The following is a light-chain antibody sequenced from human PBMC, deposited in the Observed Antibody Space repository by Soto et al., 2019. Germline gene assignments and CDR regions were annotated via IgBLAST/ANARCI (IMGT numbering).Light chain of an antibody. V-gene: IGKV1-5*01. CDR3: QQYSSYWT. CDR1: QSISRW. Sequence: DMQMTQSPSTLSASVGDRVTITCRASQSISRWLAWYQQKPGKDPKLLIHDDTSLESGAPSRFSGSGSGTEFTLTISSLQPDDFATYYCQQYSSYWTVAQGTKVDIK. J-gene: IGKJ1*01. CDR2: DDT.